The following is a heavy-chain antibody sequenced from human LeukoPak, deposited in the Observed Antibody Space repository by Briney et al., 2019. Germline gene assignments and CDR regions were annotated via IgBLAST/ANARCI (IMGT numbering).Heavy chain of an antibody. CDR3: ARGGNGYTGRPPQPFDY. V-gene: IGHV1-69*13. CDR2: IIPIFGTA. D-gene: IGHD5-24*01. Sequence: SVKVSCKASGGTFSSYAISWVRQAPGQGLEWMGGIIPIFGTADYAQKFQGRVTITADESTSTAYMELSSLRAEDTAVYYCARGGNGYTGRPPQPFDYWGQGTLVTVSS. CDR1: GGTFSSYA. J-gene: IGHJ4*02.